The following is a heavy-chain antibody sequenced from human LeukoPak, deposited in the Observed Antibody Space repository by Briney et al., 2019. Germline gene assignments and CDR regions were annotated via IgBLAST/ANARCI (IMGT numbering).Heavy chain of an antibody. Sequence: GSLRLSCAASGFTFSSYWMSWIRQPPGKGLEWIGEINHSGSTNYNPSLKSRVTISVDTSKNQFSLKLSSVTAADTAVYYCARNSHYYDSSGFNYWGQGSLVTVSS. V-gene: IGHV4-34*01. CDR1: GFTFSSYW. D-gene: IGHD3-22*01. CDR2: INHSGST. J-gene: IGHJ4*02. CDR3: ARNSHYYDSSGFNY.